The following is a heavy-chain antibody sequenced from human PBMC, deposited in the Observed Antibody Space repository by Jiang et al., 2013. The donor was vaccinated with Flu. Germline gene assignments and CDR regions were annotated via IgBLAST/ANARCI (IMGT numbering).Heavy chain of an antibody. D-gene: IGHD5-24*01. CDR1: GGSFSGYY. CDR2: INHSGST. Sequence: LLKPSETLSLTCAVYGGSFSGYYWSWIRQPPGKGLEWIGEINHSGSTGYNPSLKSRVTISVDTSKNQFSLKVSSVTAADTAVYYCARGGREGHNYNDHWGQGTLVTVSS. V-gene: IGHV4-34*01. J-gene: IGHJ5*02. CDR3: ARGGREGHNYNDH.